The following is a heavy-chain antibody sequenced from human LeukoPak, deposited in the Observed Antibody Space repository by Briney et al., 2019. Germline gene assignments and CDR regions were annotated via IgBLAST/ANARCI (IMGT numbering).Heavy chain of an antibody. CDR2: IIPIFGTT. J-gene: IGHJ6*03. V-gene: IGHV1-69*13. CDR3: ARAILSYRYYYYYMDV. CDR1: GYTFTSYY. D-gene: IGHD2-8*01. Sequence: SVKVSCKASGYTFTSYYMHWVRQAPGQGLEWMVGIIPIFGTTNYAQKFQGRVTITADESTSTAYMELSSLRSEDTAVYYCARAILSYRYYYYYMDVWGKGTTVTISS.